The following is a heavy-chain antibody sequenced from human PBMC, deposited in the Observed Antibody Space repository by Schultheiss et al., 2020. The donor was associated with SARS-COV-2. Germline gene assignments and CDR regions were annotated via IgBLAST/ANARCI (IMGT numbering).Heavy chain of an antibody. Sequence: SLKISCAASGFTFSDYWMHWVRQVPGKGLVWVSGISWNSGSIGYADSVKGRFTISRDNAKNSLYLQMNSLRAEDTALYYCARGEGIAAAEDYWGQGTLVTVSS. CDR1: GFTFSDYW. V-gene: IGHV3-9*01. CDR3: ARGEGIAAAEDY. J-gene: IGHJ4*02. CDR2: ISWNSGSI. D-gene: IGHD6-13*01.